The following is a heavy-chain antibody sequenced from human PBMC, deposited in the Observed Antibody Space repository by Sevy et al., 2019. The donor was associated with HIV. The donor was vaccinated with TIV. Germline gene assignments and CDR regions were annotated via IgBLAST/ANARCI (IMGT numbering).Heavy chain of an antibody. Sequence: GGSLRLSCTASGFKFDDYAMHWVRQPPGKGLEWVSGITWDGGRTGDADSVKGRFIISRDNTKSSLYLQMNSLRAEDTALYYCAKDLRRGDILTGYLNYWGQGILVTVSS. J-gene: IGHJ4*02. CDR1: GFKFDDYA. D-gene: IGHD3-9*01. CDR2: ITWDGGRT. CDR3: AKDLRRGDILTGYLNY. V-gene: IGHV3-9*01.